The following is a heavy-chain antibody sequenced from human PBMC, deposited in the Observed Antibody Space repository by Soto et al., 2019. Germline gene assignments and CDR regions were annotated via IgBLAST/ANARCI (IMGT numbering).Heavy chain of an antibody. Sequence: GGSLRLSCAASGFTFSSYAMSWVRQAPGKGLEWVSAISGSGGSTYYADSVKGRFTISRDNSKNTLYLQMNSLRAEDTAVYYCAKDTRGLYADYYSYIDVWGKGTTVTVSS. CDR3: AKDTRGLYADYYSYIDV. V-gene: IGHV3-23*01. CDR1: GFTFSSYA. CDR2: ISGSGGST. D-gene: IGHD3-16*01. J-gene: IGHJ6*03.